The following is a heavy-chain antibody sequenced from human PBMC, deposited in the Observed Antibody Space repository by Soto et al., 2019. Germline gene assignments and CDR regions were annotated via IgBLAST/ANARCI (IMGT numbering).Heavy chain of an antibody. V-gene: IGHV1-69*02. Sequence: SVKVSCKASGGTFSSYTISWVRQAPGQGLEWMGRIIPILGIANYAQKCQGRVTITADKSTSTAYMELSSLRSEDTAVYYCARSPADEYDYGAGIDYWGQGTLVTVSS. CDR3: ARSPADEYDYGAGIDY. CDR1: GGTFSSYT. CDR2: IIPILGIA. D-gene: IGHD4-17*01. J-gene: IGHJ4*02.